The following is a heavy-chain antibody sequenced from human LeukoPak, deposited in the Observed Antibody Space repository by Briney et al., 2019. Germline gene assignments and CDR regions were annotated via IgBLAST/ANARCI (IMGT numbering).Heavy chain of an antibody. J-gene: IGHJ3*02. CDR1: GFTFSSFA. Sequence: GRSLRLSCAASGFTFSSFAMHWVRQAPGKGLEWLVVISYDGSNKYYADSVKGRFTISRDNSKNTLYLQINSLRAEDTAVYYCAREGSGSYGLGSTFDIWGQGTKVTVSS. CDR3: AREGSGSYGLGSTFDI. D-gene: IGHD1-26*01. V-gene: IGHV3-30*01. CDR2: ISYDGSNK.